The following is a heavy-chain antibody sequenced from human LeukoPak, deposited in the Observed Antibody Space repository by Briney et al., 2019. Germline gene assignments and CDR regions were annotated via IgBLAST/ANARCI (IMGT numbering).Heavy chain of an antibody. CDR2: INPNSGGT. V-gene: IGHV1-2*02. CDR1: GYTFTGYY. Sequence: ASVKVSCKASGYTFTGYYMHWVRQAPGQGLEWMGWINPNSGGTNYAQKFQGRVTMTRDTSISTAYMELSRLRSDDTAVYYCARQHYDSSGYYYVPTYFDYWGQGTLVTVSS. J-gene: IGHJ4*02. CDR3: ARQHYDSSGYYYVPTYFDY. D-gene: IGHD3-22*01.